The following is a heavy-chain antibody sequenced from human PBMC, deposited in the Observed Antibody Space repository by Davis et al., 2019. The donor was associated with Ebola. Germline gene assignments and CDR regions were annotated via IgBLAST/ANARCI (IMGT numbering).Heavy chain of an antibody. CDR2: IGASGGST. D-gene: IGHD1-26*01. Sequence: PGGSLRLSCAASGFTFSKFAMAWVRQAPGKGLEWVSSIGASGGSTYYADSVKGRFTIYRDNSKNTLDLQMSSLRAEDTAIYYCAKLGARDYWGQGTLVTVSS. J-gene: IGHJ4*02. V-gene: IGHV3-23*01. CDR1: GFTFSKFA. CDR3: AKLGARDY.